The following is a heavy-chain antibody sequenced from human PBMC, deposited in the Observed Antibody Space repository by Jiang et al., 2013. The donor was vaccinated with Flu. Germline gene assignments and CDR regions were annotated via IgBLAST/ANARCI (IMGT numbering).Heavy chain of an antibody. CDR2: IDPSDSYT. CDR1: GYSFTSYW. V-gene: IGHV5-10-1*01. D-gene: IGHD3-22*01. CDR3: ASLKYYYDSSGYYYVD. J-gene: IGHJ4*02. Sequence: GAEVKKPGESLRISCKGSGYSFTSYWISWVRQMPGKGLEWMGRIDPSDSYTNYSPSFQGHVTISADKSISTAYLQWSSLKASDTAMYYCASLKYYYDSSGYYYVDWGQGTLVTVSS.